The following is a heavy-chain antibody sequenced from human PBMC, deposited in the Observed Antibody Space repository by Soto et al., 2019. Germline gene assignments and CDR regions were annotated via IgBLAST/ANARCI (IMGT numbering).Heavy chain of an antibody. D-gene: IGHD4-17*01. CDR3: AKDFVPAYGDEYYFGY. CDR1: GFSFSTYW. V-gene: IGHV3-7*03. CDR2: IKQDGSKK. J-gene: IGHJ4*02. Sequence: GGSLRLSCAASGFSFSTYWINWVRQAPGKGLEWVADIKQDGSKKSYVDSVKGRFTISRDNSKNPLYLQMNSLRAEDTAVYYCAKDFVPAYGDEYYFGYWGQGTLVTVSS.